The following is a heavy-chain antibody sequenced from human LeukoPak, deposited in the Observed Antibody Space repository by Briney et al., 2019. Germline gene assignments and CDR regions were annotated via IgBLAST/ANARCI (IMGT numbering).Heavy chain of an antibody. CDR3: ARESVAAGTRWFDY. D-gene: IGHD1-1*01. V-gene: IGHV4-4*07. J-gene: IGHJ4*02. Sequence: SETLSLTCTVFGSSISDYYWTWIRQSAGKGLEWIGRVQITENNNYNPSLRSRVTLPLDTSKNQFSLRLTSVTAADTAIYYCARESVAAGTRWFDYWGQGALVTVSS. CDR2: VQITENN. CDR1: GSSISDYY.